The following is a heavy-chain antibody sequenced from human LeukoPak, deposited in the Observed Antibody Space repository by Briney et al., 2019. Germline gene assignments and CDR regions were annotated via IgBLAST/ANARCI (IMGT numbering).Heavy chain of an antibody. J-gene: IGHJ4*02. V-gene: IGHV4-39*01. D-gene: IGHD5-18*01. Sequence: SETLSLTCTVSGDSISSSNYYWGWIRQPPGKGLEWIGSIYYSKNTYYNPSLKSRVTISADTSKNQFSLTLGSVSATDTAVYYCVSPRGFSYGYFDYWGQGTLVTVSS. CDR3: VSPRGFSYGYFDY. CDR1: GDSISSSNYY. CDR2: IYYSKNT.